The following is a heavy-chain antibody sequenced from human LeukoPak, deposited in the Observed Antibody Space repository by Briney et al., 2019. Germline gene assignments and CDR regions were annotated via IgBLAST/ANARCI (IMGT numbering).Heavy chain of an antibody. CDR1: GYTFTGYY. CDR3: ARGGITAIVVVTTGTFDI. Sequence: ASVKVSCKASGYTFTGYYIHWVRQAPGQGLEWMGRINPNSGGTNYAQNFQDRVTMTRDTSISTAYMELSRLRSDDTAVYYCARGGITAIVVVTTGTFDIWGQGTVVTVSS. J-gene: IGHJ3*02. CDR2: INPNSGGT. V-gene: IGHV1-2*06. D-gene: IGHD3-22*01.